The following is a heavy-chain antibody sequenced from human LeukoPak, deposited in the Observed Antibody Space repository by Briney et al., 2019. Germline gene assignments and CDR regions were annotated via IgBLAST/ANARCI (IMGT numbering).Heavy chain of an antibody. CDR1: GFTFSSYG. V-gene: IGHV3-30*19. CDR2: IWYDGSNK. D-gene: IGHD1-26*01. Sequence: PGGSLRLSCAASGFTFSSYGMHWVRQAPGKGLEWVAVIWYDGSNKYYADSVKGRFTISRDNSKNTLYLQMNSLRAEDTAVYYCASHRNSGSFSWTFDYWGQGTLVTVSS. J-gene: IGHJ4*02. CDR3: ASHRNSGSFSWTFDY.